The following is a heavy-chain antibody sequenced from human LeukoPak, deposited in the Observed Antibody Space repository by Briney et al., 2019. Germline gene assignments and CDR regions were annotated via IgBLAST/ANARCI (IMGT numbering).Heavy chain of an antibody. J-gene: IGHJ5*02. CDR1: GGSFSGYY. D-gene: IGHD3-3*01. Sequence: SETLSLTCAVYGGSFSGYYWSWIRQPPGKGLEWIGEINHSGNTNYNPSLKSRVTISVDTSMNQFSLKLSSVTAADTAVYYCARDFWSGSNWFDPWGQGTLVTVSS. CDR3: ARDFWSGSNWFDP. V-gene: IGHV4-34*01. CDR2: INHSGNT.